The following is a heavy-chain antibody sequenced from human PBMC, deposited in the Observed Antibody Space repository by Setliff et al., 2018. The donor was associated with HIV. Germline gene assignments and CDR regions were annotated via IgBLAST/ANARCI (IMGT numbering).Heavy chain of an antibody. V-gene: IGHV1-18*01. CDR1: GYSFTKYG. CDR2: ISPNNGNT. J-gene: IGHJ3*02. CDR3: ASAGAWQRNALDI. D-gene: IGHD5-12*01. Sequence: GASVKVSCKASGYSFTKYGISWVRQAPGQGLEWMGWISPNNGNTNYAQKVQGRVAMTRDTSTSTVYMELSSLRSEDTAVYYCASAGAWQRNALDIWGQGTMVTVSS.